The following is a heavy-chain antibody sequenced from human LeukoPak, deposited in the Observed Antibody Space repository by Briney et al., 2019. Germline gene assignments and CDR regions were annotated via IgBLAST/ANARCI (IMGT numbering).Heavy chain of an antibody. J-gene: IGHJ5*02. D-gene: IGHD6-13*01. CDR1: GGTFSSYA. V-gene: IGHV1-69*05. CDR3: ARDGYSSSWYGSYWFDP. Sequence: GSSVKVSCKASGGTFSSYAISWVRQAPGQGLEWMGRIIPIFGTANYAQKFQGRVTITTDEFTSTAYMELSSLRSEDTAVYYCARDGYSSSWYGSYWFDPWGQGTLVTVSS. CDR2: IIPIFGTA.